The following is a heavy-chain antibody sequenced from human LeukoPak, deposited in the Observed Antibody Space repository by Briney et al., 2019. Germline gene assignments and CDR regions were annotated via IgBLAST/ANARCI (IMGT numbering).Heavy chain of an antibody. CDR3: ARDGNYDSSGSLFDY. Sequence: PGGSLRLSCAASGFTFSSYWMSWVRQAPGKGLEWVANIKQDGSEKYYVDSVKGRFTISRDNAKNSLYLQMNSLRAEDTAVYYCARDGNYDSSGSLFDYWGQGTLVTVSS. V-gene: IGHV3-7*01. D-gene: IGHD3-22*01. CDR1: GFTFSSYW. J-gene: IGHJ4*02. CDR2: IKQDGSEK.